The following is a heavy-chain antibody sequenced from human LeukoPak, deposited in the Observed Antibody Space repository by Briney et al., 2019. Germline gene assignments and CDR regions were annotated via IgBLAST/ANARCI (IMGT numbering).Heavy chain of an antibody. CDR2: ISGSGGST. V-gene: IGHV3-23*01. D-gene: IGHD6-19*01. Sequence: GGSLRLSCAASGFTFSSYAMSWVRQAPGKGLEWVSAISGSGGSTYYADSVKGRFTISRDNSKNTLYLQMNSLRAEDTAVYYCAKDQGAVADRFDAFDIWGQGTMVTVSS. CDR1: GFTFSSYA. CDR3: AKDQGAVADRFDAFDI. J-gene: IGHJ3*02.